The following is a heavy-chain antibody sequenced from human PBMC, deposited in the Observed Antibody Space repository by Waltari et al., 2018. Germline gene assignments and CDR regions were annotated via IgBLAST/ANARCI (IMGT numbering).Heavy chain of an antibody. D-gene: IGHD6-19*01. Sequence: QVQLQESGPGLVKPSQTLSLTCTVSGGSISSGGYYWSWIRQHPGKGLEWIGYIYYSGSTYYNPSLKSRVTISVDTSKNQFSLKLSSVTAADTAVYYCARSLLLKDTVAGTGGFDYWGQGTLVTVSS. CDR1: GGSISSGGYY. CDR2: IYYSGST. V-gene: IGHV4-31*03. CDR3: ARSLLLKDTVAGTGGFDY. J-gene: IGHJ4*02.